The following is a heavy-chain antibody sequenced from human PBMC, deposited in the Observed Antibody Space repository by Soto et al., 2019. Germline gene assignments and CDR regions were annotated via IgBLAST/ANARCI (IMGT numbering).Heavy chain of an antibody. J-gene: IGHJ3*02. CDR2: IWYDGSNR. CDR1: GFTFSDYF. D-gene: IGHD4-17*01. CDR3: ARDDLDTTGHVLDI. V-gene: IGHV3-33*01. Sequence: PVGSLRLSCAVSGFTFSDYFMHWVRQAPGKGLEWVAIIWYDGSNRYYADSVKGRFTIFRDDSKNTVYLQMNSLRVGDTAVYYCARDDLDTTGHVLDIWGQGTMVTVSS.